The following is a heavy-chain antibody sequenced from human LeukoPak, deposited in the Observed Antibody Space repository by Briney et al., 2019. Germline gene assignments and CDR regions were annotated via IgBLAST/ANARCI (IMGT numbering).Heavy chain of an antibody. CDR1: GFTFDRSW. V-gene: IGHV3-7*01. J-gene: IGHJ4*02. Sequence: PGGSLRLSCAASGFTFDRSWMSWVRQAPGKGLEWGANIKQDGSEVYYVDSVDGRFTVSRDNAKNSLSLQMNSLRGEDTAVYYCVRALGSSSSDFWGQGTLVTVSS. CDR2: IKQDGSEV. D-gene: IGHD6-6*01. CDR3: VRALGSSSSDF.